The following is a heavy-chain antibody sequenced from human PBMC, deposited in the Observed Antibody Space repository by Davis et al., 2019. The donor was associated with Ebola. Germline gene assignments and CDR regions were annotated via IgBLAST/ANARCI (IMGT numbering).Heavy chain of an antibody. J-gene: IGHJ6*02. CDR1: GYTFTSYG. V-gene: IGHV1-69*13. Sequence: SVKVSCKASGYTFTSYGISWVRQAPGQGLEWMGGIIPIFGTANCAQKFQGRVTITADESTSTAYMELSSLRSEDTAVYYCARAGIAAAGTIYYYGMDVWGQGTTVTVSS. CDR2: IIPIFGTA. CDR3: ARAGIAAAGTIYYYGMDV. D-gene: IGHD6-13*01.